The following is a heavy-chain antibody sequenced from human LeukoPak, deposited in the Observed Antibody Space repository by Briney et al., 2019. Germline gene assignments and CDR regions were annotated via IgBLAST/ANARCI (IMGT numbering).Heavy chain of an antibody. Sequence: GGSLRLSCAISGFIFNTNGMNWVRQSPGKGLEWLATIAGGDESTYYADSMKGRFAISRDNSKNTVLLHMNSLRVEDTAVYYCARGVYWSLDYWGQGTPVTVSS. CDR2: IAGGDEST. CDR3: ARGVYWSLDY. CDR1: GFIFNTNG. V-gene: IGHV3-23*01. J-gene: IGHJ4*02. D-gene: IGHD1-1*01.